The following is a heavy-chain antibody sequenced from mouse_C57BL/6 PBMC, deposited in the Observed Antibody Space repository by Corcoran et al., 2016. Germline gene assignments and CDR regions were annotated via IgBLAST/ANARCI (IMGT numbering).Heavy chain of an antibody. J-gene: IGHJ3*01. CDR3: GRGEEAY. CDR1: GYTFTSYE. CDR2: IYPRDGST. V-gene: IGHV1-85*01. Sequence: QVQLQQSGPELVKPGASVKLSCKASGYTFTSYEINWVKQRPGQGLEWIGWIYPRDGSTKYNEKFKGKATLTVDKSSSTAYMQLHSLTSEDSAVYICGRGEEAYWGQGTLVTVSA.